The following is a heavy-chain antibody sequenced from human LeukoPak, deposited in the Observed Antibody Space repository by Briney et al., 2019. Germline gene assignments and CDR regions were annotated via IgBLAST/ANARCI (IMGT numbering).Heavy chain of an antibody. J-gene: IGHJ4*02. V-gene: IGHV4-39*07. CDR2: IYYSGST. D-gene: IGHD6-6*01. CDR1: GGSISSSSYY. Sequence: PSETLPLTCTVSGGSISSSSYYWGWIRQPPGKGLEWIGSIYYSGSTYYNPSLKSRVTISVDTSKNQFSLKLSSVTAADTAVYYCARETYSSSSVWGQGTLVTVSS. CDR3: ARETYSSSSV.